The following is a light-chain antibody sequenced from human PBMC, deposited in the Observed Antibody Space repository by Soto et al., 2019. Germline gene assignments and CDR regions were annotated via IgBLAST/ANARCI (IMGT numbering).Light chain of an antibody. CDR1: SSNIGSNT. J-gene: IGLJ2*01. CDR3: AAWDDSLNGVV. V-gene: IGLV1-44*01. CDR2: SNN. Sequence: QSVLTQPPSASGTPGQRVTISCSGSSSNIGSNTVNWYQQLPGTAPKLLIYSNNQRPSGVPDRFSGSKSGTSASLAISGLQAEDEADYYCAAWDDSLNGVVFGGGTKLPVL.